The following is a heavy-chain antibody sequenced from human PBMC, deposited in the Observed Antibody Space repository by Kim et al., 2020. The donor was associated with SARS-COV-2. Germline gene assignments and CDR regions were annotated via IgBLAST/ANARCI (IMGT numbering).Heavy chain of an antibody. CDR3: TRDHPSEVDPLPDY. CDR1: GFSFSDYS. J-gene: IGHJ4*02. V-gene: IGHV3-48*04. CDR2: LAGIGGRV. Sequence: GGSLRISCADSGFSFSDYSMNWVRQAPGRGLEWLSYLAGIGGRVYYADSVRGRFTMSRDNSKNSVFLQMNDLRVEDTALYYCTRDHPSEVDPLPDYCGQG.